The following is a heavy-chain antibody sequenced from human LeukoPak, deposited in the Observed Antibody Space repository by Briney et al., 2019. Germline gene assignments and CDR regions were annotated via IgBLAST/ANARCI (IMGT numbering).Heavy chain of an antibody. Sequence: ASVTVSCKASGGTFSSYAISWVRQAPGQGLEWMGGIIPIFGTANYAQKFQGRVTITTDESTSTAYMELSSLRSEDTAVYYCARGFDGGRGWFDPWGQGTLVTVSS. V-gene: IGHV1-69*05. CDR3: ARGFDGGRGWFDP. D-gene: IGHD4-23*01. CDR2: IIPIFGTA. CDR1: GGTFSSYA. J-gene: IGHJ5*02.